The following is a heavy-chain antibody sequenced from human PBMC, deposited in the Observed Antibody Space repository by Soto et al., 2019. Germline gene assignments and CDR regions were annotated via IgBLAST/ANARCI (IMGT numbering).Heavy chain of an antibody. CDR2: IYYSGST. Sequence: QVQLQESGPGLVKPSETLSLTCTVSGGYISSYYWSWIRQPPGKGLEWIGYIYYSGSTNYNPSLKSRVTISVDTSKNQFSLKLSSVTAADTAVYYCARGIAVAGTRPDYFDYWGQGTLVTVSS. CDR3: ARGIAVAGTRPDYFDY. J-gene: IGHJ4*02. CDR1: GGYISSYY. D-gene: IGHD6-19*01. V-gene: IGHV4-59*01.